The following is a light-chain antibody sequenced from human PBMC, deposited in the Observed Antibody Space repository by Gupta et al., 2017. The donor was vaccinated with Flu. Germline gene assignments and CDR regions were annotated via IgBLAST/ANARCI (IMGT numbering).Light chain of an antibody. CDR2: KDS. CDR3: QSADSSGTYQV. V-gene: IGLV3-25*02. CDR1: ALPKQY. J-gene: IGLJ3*02. Sequence: SYELTQPPSVSVSPVQTARSTSSGDALPKQYAYWYQQKPGQAPVLVIYKDSESPSGIPELFSGSSSGTTVTLTISGVQAEDEADYYCQSADSSGTYQVFGGGTKLTVL.